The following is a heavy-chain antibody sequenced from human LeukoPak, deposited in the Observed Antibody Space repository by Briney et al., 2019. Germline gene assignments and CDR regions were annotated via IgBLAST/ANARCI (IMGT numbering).Heavy chain of an antibody. CDR2: ISHDSVTI. V-gene: IGHV3-48*04. Sequence: PGGSLRLSCAASGFTFSSYWMHWVRQAPGKGLEWVSYISHDSVTIHYVDSVKGRFTISRDNAKSSLFLQMSSLRAEDTAVYYCAREGSDYGELNFDYWGQGTLVTVSS. J-gene: IGHJ4*02. CDR3: AREGSDYGELNFDY. D-gene: IGHD4-17*01. CDR1: GFTFSSYW.